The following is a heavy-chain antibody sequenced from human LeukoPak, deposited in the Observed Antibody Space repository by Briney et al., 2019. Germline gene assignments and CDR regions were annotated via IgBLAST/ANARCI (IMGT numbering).Heavy chain of an antibody. CDR1: GGSISSYY. CDR2: IYYSGST. V-gene: IGHV4-59*12. J-gene: IGHJ2*01. Sequence: SETLSLTCTVSGGSISSYYWSWIRQPPGKGLEWIGYIYYSGSTNYNPSLKSRVTISVDTSKNQFSLTLTAVTAADTAIYYCARDKTPDLTPTWYFDLWGRGALVTVSS. CDR3: ARDKTPDLTPTWYFDL. D-gene: IGHD4-23*01.